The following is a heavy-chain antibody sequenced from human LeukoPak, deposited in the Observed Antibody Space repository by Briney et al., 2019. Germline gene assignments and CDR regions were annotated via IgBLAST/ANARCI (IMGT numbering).Heavy chain of an antibody. Sequence: GGSLRLSCAASGFTFSSYGMHWVRQAPGKGLEWVAVISYDGSNKYYADSVKGRFTISRDNSKNTLYLQMNSLRAEDTAVYHCAKDSSSWYNSVYFDYWGQGTLATVSS. CDR1: GFTFSSYG. V-gene: IGHV3-30*18. CDR2: ISYDGSNK. J-gene: IGHJ4*02. D-gene: IGHD6-13*01. CDR3: AKDSSSWYNSVYFDY.